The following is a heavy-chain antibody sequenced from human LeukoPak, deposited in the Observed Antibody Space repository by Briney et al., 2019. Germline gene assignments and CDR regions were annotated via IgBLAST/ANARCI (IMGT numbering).Heavy chain of an antibody. Sequence: GGSLRLSCAASGFTFSSHEMNWVRQAPGKGLEWVGRIKSKSDGGTTDYAAPVRGRFTISRDDAKNTLYMQMNSLKTEDTAVYYCTTDFRRGYTYGNHDYWGQGTLVTVSS. CDR1: GFTFSSHE. J-gene: IGHJ4*02. CDR2: IKSKSDGGTT. CDR3: TTDFRRGYTYGNHDY. V-gene: IGHV3-15*01. D-gene: IGHD5-18*01.